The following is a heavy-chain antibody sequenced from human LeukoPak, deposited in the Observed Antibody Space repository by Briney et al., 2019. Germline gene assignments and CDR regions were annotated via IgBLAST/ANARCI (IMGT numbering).Heavy chain of an antibody. CDR2: INAGNGNT. V-gene: IGHV1-3*01. D-gene: IGHD3-16*01. CDR1: GYTFTSYA. Sequence: ASVKVSCKASGYTFTSYAMHWVPQAPGQRLEWMGWINAGNGNTKYSQKFQGRVTITRNTSASTAYMELSSLRSEDTAVFYCARALTSSIVGGYYFDYWGQGTLVTVSS. J-gene: IGHJ4*02. CDR3: ARALTSSIVGGYYFDY.